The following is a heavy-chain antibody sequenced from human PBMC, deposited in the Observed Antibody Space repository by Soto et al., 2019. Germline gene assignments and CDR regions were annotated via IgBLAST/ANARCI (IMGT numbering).Heavy chain of an antibody. V-gene: IGHV3-66*04. CDR2: IYSGGSA. D-gene: IGHD5-18*01. CDR3: ARHGYSYGGGYFDY. CDR1: GFTVSSNY. Sequence: EVQLVESGGGLVQPGGSLRLSCAASGFTVSSNYMSWVRQAPGKGLEWVSVIYSGGSAYYADSVKGRFTISRDNSKNTLYLQMNSLRAEDTALYDCARHGYSYGGGYFDYWGQGTLVTVSS. J-gene: IGHJ4*02.